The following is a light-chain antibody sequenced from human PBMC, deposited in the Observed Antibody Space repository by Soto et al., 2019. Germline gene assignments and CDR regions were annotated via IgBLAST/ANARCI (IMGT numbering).Light chain of an antibody. CDR3: VTWDDSLSGYV. CDR1: RSNIGSNY. Sequence: QPVLTQPPSASGTPGQRVTISCSGSRSNIGSNYVYWYQQLPGTAPKLLIYRNTERPSGVPDRFSGSNSGTSASLAISGLRSEDEADYYCVTWDDSLSGYVFGIGTKLTVL. CDR2: RNT. J-gene: IGLJ1*01. V-gene: IGLV1-47*01.